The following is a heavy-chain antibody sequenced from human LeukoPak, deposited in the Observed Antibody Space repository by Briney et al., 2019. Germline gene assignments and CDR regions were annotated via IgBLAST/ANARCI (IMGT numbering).Heavy chain of an antibody. D-gene: IGHD3-3*01. CDR2: ISSSSSTI. J-gene: IGHJ3*02. CDR1: GFTFSSYE. Sequence: GGSLRLSCAASGFTFSSYEMNWVRQAPGKGLEWVSYISSSSSTIYYADSVKGRFTISRDNAKNSLYLQMNSLRAEDTAVYYCARDHGIFGVVIRRHHSDAFDIWGQGTMVTVSS. CDR3: ARDHGIFGVVIRRHHSDAFDI. V-gene: IGHV3-48*01.